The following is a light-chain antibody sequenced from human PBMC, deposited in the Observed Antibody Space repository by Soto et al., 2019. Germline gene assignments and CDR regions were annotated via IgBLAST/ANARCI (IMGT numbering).Light chain of an antibody. CDR2: VAS. CDR3: QNYNSAPYT. Sequence: DIQMTQSPSSLSASVEDIVTITCRASQDISNYLAWYQQKPGKVPKLLIYVASTLQSGVPSRFSGSGSGTDFTLTISSLQPEDVATYYCQNYNSAPYTFDQVTKLEIK. V-gene: IGKV1-27*01. J-gene: IGKJ2*01. CDR1: QDISNY.